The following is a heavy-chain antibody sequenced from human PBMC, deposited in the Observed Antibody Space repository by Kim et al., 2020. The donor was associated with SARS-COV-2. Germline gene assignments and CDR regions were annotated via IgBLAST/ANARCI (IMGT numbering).Heavy chain of an antibody. Sequence: SNPTLKGRVTISVDTSKNQFSLKLSAVTAADTAVYYCAGCIAAAGSWLDPWGQGTLVTVSS. J-gene: IGHJ5*02. CDR3: AGCIAAAGSWLDP. V-gene: IGHV4-31*02. D-gene: IGHD6-13*01.